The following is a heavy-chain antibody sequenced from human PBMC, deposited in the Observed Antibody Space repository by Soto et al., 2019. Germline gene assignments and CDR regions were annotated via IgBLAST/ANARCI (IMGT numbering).Heavy chain of an antibody. V-gene: IGHV3-21*01. CDR2: ISSSSSYI. CDR1: GFTFSSYS. J-gene: IGHJ6*02. Sequence: PGGSLRLSCAASGFTFSSYSMNWVRQAPGKGLEWVSSISSSSSYIYYADSVKGRFTISRDNAKNSLYLQMNSLRAEDTAVYYCARATVRRVMRSGSQPHHYYYGMDVWGQGTTVTVSS. D-gene: IGHD3-3*01. CDR3: ARATVRRVMRSGSQPHHYYYGMDV.